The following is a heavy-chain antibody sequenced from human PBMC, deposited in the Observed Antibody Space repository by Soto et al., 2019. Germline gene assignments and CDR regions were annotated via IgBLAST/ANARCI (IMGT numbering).Heavy chain of an antibody. V-gene: IGHV3-74*01. CDR2: INSDGSST. CDR1: GFTFSSYW. D-gene: IGHD2-15*01. Sequence: HPGGSLRLSCAASGFTFSSYWMHWVRQAPGKGLVWVSRINSDGSSTSYADPVKGRFTISRDNAKNTLYLQMNSLRAEDTAVYYCVRTSLVVAAATREDYWGQGTLVTVPS. CDR3: VRTSLVVAAATREDY. J-gene: IGHJ4*02.